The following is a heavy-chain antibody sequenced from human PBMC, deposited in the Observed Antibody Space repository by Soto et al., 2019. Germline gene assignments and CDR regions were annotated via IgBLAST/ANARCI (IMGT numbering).Heavy chain of an antibody. D-gene: IGHD2-21*02. CDR1: GGSLSVYY. V-gene: IGHV4-59*12. CDR2: IYYSGST. Sequence: SETLSLTCTISGGSLSVYYWSWIRQHPGKGLEWIGYIYYSGSTNYNPSLKSRVTISVDTPKNQFSLKLSSVTAADTAVYYCARDLGDVRFDYWGQGTLVTVSS. CDR3: ARDLGDVRFDY. J-gene: IGHJ4*02.